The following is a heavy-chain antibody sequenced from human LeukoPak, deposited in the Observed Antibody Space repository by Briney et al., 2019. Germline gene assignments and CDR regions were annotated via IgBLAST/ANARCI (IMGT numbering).Heavy chain of an antibody. Sequence: GGSLRLSCTASGVSFSSYDINWVRQAPGKGLEWISYIRSTGRNIYYSDSVKGRFTISRDNAKNLVYLQMNGLRDDDTAVYYCARDLSDVTLDYWGQGTLVTVSS. CDR2: IRSTGRNI. D-gene: IGHD2-21*02. V-gene: IGHV3-48*02. J-gene: IGHJ4*02. CDR1: GVSFSSYD. CDR3: ARDLSDVTLDY.